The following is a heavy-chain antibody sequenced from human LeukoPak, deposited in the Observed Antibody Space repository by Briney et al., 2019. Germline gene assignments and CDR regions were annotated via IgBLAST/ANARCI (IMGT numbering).Heavy chain of an antibody. CDR3: ARDRDYGSGSYLY. V-gene: IGHV3-7*01. CDR2: IKQDGSEK. D-gene: IGHD3-10*01. Sequence: GGSLRLSCAAPGFTFSIYWMSWVRQAPGKGLEGVANIKQDGSEKYYVDSVKGRFTISRDNAKNSLYLQMYSLRAEDTAVYYCARDRDYGSGSYLYWGQGTLVTVSS. J-gene: IGHJ4*02. CDR1: GFTFSIYW.